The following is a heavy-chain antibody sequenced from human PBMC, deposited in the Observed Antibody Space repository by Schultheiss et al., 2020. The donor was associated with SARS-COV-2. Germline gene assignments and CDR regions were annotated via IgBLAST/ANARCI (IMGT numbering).Heavy chain of an antibody. CDR3: ARDRPYLDV. CDR1: GFTFSSYA. J-gene: IGHJ6*03. Sequence: GESLKISCAASGFTFSSYAMHWVRQAPGKGLEWVSAISGSGGSTYYADSVKGRFTISRDNSKNTLYLQMNSLRAEDTAVYYCARDRPYLDVWGKGTTVTVSS. V-gene: IGHV3-23*01. CDR2: ISGSGGST.